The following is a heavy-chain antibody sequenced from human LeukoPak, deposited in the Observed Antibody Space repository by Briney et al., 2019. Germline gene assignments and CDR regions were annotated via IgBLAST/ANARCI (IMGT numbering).Heavy chain of an antibody. CDR2: IYTSGST. Sequence: PSETLSLTCAVSGGSISSYYWNWIRQFAGKGLEWIGRIYTSGSTNYNPSLKSRVTMSVDTSKNQFSLKVSSVTAADTAVYYCARDDFWSGYRAFDIWGQGTRVTVSS. D-gene: IGHD3-3*01. CDR3: ARDDFWSGYRAFDI. V-gene: IGHV4-4*07. CDR1: GGSISSYY. J-gene: IGHJ3*02.